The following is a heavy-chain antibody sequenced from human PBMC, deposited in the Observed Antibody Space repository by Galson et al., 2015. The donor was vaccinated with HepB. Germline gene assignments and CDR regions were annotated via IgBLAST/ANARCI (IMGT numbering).Heavy chain of an antibody. D-gene: IGHD3-10*01. CDR2: ISYDGSNK. V-gene: IGHV3-30*04. J-gene: IGHJ4*02. Sequence: SLRLSCAASGFTFSSYAMHWVRQAPGKGLEWVAVISYDGSNKYYADSVKGRFTISRDNSKNTLYLQMNSLRAEDTAVYYCASGSVGVLLWFGELFDYWGQGTLVTVSS. CDR1: GFTFSSYA. CDR3: ASGSVGVLLWFGELFDY.